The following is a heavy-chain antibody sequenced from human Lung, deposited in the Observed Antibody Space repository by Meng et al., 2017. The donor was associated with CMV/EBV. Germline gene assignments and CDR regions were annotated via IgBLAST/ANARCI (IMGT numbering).Heavy chain of an antibody. J-gene: IGHJ4*02. CDR1: GVIVSNYY. D-gene: IGHD1-7*01. CDR3: VRGERLGNYYTNFFDT. V-gene: IGHV3-53*01. Sequence: ESXKISXAASGVIVSNYYMSWVRQAPEGGLEWVSVIFRTDTTVYAESVKGRFFITRDDSKNSLLLQMNNLRAEDTAIYYCVRGERLGNYYTNFFDTWGQGXLVTVSS. CDR2: IFRTDTT.